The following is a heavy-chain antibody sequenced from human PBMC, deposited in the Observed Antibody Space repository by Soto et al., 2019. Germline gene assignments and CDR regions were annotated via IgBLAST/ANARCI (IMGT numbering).Heavy chain of an antibody. Sequence: ASVKVSCKASGYTFTGYYMHWVRQAPGQGLEWMGWINPNSGGTNYAQKFQGRVTMTRDTSISTAYMELSRLRSDDTAVYYCASDARGRQLPLYYYYYGMDVWGQGTTVTSP. CDR2: INPNSGGT. CDR1: GYTFTGYY. D-gene: IGHD2-2*01. J-gene: IGHJ6*02. CDR3: ASDARGRQLPLYYYYYGMDV. V-gene: IGHV1-2*02.